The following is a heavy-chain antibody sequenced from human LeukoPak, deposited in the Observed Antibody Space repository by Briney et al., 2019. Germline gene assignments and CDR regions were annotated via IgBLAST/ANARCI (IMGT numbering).Heavy chain of an antibody. CDR1: GGTFSSYA. J-gene: IGHJ6*02. V-gene: IGHV1-69*13. CDR3: ARRSGLYYDILTGYHYGMDV. Sequence: ASVKVSCKASGGTFSSYAIGWVRQAPGQGLEWMGGIIPIFGTANYAQKFQGRVTITADESTSTAYMELSSLRSEDTAVYYCARRSGLYYDILTGYHYGMDVWGQGTTVTVSS. D-gene: IGHD3-9*01. CDR2: IIPIFGTA.